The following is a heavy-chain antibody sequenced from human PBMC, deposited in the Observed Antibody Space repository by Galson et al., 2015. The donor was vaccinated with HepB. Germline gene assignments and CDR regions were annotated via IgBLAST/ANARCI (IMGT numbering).Heavy chain of an antibody. CDR3: AKGWRGQLGDVLYD. D-gene: IGHD2-8*01. CDR2: ISSSGSTI. V-gene: IGHV3-48*03. Sequence: SLRLSCAASGFTFSSYEMNWVRQAPGKGLEWVSYISSSGSTIYYADSVKGRFTISRDNAKNSLYLQMNSLRAEDTALYYCAKGWRGQLGDVLYDWGQGTLVTVSS. CDR1: GFTFSSYE. J-gene: IGHJ4*02.